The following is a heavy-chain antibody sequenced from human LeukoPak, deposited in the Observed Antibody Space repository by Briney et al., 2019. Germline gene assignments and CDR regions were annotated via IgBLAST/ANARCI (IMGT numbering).Heavy chain of an antibody. CDR2: IYSGGST. V-gene: IGHV3-66*01. Sequence: GGSLRLSCAASGFTVSSNHMSWVRQAPGKGLEWVSVIYSGGSTYYADSVKGRFTISRDNSKNTLYLQMNSLRAEDTAVYYCAKVIREVDMSHDYWGQGALVTVSS. CDR3: AKVIREVDMSHDY. CDR1: GFTVSSNH. D-gene: IGHD5-24*01. J-gene: IGHJ4*02.